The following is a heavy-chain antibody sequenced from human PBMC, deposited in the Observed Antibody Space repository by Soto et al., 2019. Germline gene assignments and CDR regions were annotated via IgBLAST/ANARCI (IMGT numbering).Heavy chain of an antibody. Sequence: GGSLRLSCTASGFTFGDYAMSWFRQAPGKGLEWESFIRSKAYGGTTEYAASVKGRFTISRDDSKSIAYLQMNSLKTEDTAVYYCTRDRLERPASEGVYYYYYGMDVRGQGTTVTVSS. J-gene: IGHJ6*02. CDR1: GFTFGDYA. CDR2: IRSKAYGGTT. CDR3: TRDRLERPASEGVYYYYYGMDV. D-gene: IGHD1-1*01. V-gene: IGHV3-49*03.